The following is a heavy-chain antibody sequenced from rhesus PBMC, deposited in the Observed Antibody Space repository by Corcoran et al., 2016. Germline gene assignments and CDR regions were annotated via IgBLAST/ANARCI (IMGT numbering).Heavy chain of an antibody. CDR1: GYSIGATY. CDR2: IHGRSGNT. J-gene: IGHJ4*01. V-gene: IGHV4-147*01. Sequence: QVQLRESGPGLVNPSATLSLTCAVSGYSIGATYWSWLRPPPGKGREWIGFIHGRSGNTENNPSLRSRVTISTDTSRNQLSLNLRSVTAADSAVYYCAKWFSWNDVDYWGQGVLVSVSS. D-gene: IGHD1-14*01. CDR3: AKWFSWNDVDY.